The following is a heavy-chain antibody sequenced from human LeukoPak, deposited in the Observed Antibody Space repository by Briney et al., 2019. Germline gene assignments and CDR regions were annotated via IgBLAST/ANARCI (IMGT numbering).Heavy chain of an antibody. J-gene: IGHJ4*02. Sequence: GGSLRLSCAASGFTFSSYAMHWVRQAPGKGLEWVAVISYDGSNKYYADSVKGRFTISRDNSKNTLYLQMNSLRAEDTAVYYCARPRDIVVVPAAMKRSPFDYWGQRTLVTVSS. D-gene: IGHD2-2*01. V-gene: IGHV3-30-3*01. CDR3: ARPRDIVVVPAAMKRSPFDY. CDR1: GFTFSSYA. CDR2: ISYDGSNK.